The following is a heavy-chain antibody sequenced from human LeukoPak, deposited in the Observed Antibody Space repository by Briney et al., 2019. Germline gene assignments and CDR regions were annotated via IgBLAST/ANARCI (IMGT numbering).Heavy chain of an antibody. V-gene: IGHV3-23*01. CDR1: GFTFNSYA. Sequence: GGSLRLSCAASGFTFNSYAMSWVPQAPGKGREWVSAISGSGGSKYYADSVRGRFTISRDSSKHTLYLQMHSLRAEDTAVYYCATGILTGYYCFDYWGQGTLVTVSS. CDR2: ISGSGGSK. CDR3: ATGILTGYYCFDY. J-gene: IGHJ4*02. D-gene: IGHD3-9*01.